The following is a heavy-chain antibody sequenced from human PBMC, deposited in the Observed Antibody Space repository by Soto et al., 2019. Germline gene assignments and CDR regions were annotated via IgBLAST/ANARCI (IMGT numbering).Heavy chain of an antibody. V-gene: IGHV1-46*04. D-gene: IGHD6-13*01. Sequence: ASVTVSCKTSGYIFIKYYIHWVRQAPGQGLEWVALFNPMSGSTNYAQKLQGRVTVTSDTSTSTVYMELSSLISEDTAVYYCARDLAAADYWGQGTLVTVSS. CDR1: GYIFIKYY. J-gene: IGHJ4*02. CDR3: ARDLAAADY. CDR2: FNPMSGST.